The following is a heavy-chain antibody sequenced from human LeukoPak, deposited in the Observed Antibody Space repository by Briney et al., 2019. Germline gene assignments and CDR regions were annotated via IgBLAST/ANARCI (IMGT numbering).Heavy chain of an antibody. CDR1: GFTFNTYS. Sequence: GGSLSLSCAASGFTFNTYSMSWVRQAPGRGLEWNSSMRSSSSVIYYADSVKGRFTISRDNARNSLYLQMNSLRDEDTAVYYCARDMSLLWFGDPFDYWGQGTLVTVSS. D-gene: IGHD3-10*01. V-gene: IGHV3-48*02. CDR3: ARDMSLLWFGDPFDY. CDR2: MRSSSSVI. J-gene: IGHJ4*02.